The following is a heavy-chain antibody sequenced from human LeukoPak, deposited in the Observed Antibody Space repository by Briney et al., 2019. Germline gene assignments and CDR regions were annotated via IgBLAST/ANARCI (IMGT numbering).Heavy chain of an antibody. CDR2: INAGNGNT. CDR3: ARFSRFNGVYY. V-gene: IGHV1-3*01. D-gene: IGHD2-8*01. J-gene: IGHJ4*02. Sequence: ASVKVSCKASGYTFTGYAMHWVRQAPGQRLEWMGWINAGNGNTKYSQKFQGRVTITRDTSASTAYMELSSLRSEDTAVYYCARFSRFNGVYYWGQGTLVTVSS. CDR1: GYTFTGYA.